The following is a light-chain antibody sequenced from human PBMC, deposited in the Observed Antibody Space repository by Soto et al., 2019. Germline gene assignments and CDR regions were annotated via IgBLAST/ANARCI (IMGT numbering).Light chain of an antibody. Sequence: EIVLTQSPATLSLSPGERANISCRASQSVTTYLAWYQQKPGQAPRLLIYDASDRATGIPARFSGSGSGTDFTLTISSLEPEDFAVYYCQQRSNWLPSITFGHGTRLEIK. J-gene: IGKJ5*01. CDR3: QQRSNWLPSIT. CDR2: DAS. CDR1: QSVTTY. V-gene: IGKV3-11*01.